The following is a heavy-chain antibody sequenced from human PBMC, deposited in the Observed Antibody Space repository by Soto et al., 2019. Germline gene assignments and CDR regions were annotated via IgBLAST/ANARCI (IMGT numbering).Heavy chain of an antibody. J-gene: IGHJ4*02. CDR2: IYYSGST. Sequence: SETLSLTCTVSGGSISSYYWSWIRQPPGKGLEWIGYIYYSGSTNYNPSLKSRVTISVDTSKNQFSLKLSSVTAADTAVYYCASGTYYDILTGPSGGVSRHLNYWGQGTLVTVS. CDR1: GGSISSYY. D-gene: IGHD3-9*01. CDR3: ASGTYYDILTGPSGGVSRHLNY. V-gene: IGHV4-59*08.